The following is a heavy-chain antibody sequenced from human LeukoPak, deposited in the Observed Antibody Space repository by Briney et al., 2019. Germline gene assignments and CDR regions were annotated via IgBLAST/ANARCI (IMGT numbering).Heavy chain of an antibody. CDR1: GFTFSSYA. CDR2: ISGSGGST. CDR3: AKYYFDWFKFSPFDY. D-gene: IGHD3-9*01. V-gene: IGHV3-23*01. J-gene: IGHJ4*02. Sequence: GGSLRLSCAASGFTFSSYAMSWVRQAPGKGLEWVSAISGSGGSTYYADSVKGRFTISRDNSKNTLYLQMNSLRAEDTAVYYCAKYYFDWFKFSPFDYWGQGTLVTVSS.